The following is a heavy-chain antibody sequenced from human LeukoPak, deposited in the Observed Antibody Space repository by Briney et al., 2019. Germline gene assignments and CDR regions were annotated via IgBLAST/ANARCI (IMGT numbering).Heavy chain of an antibody. CDR2: ISSSSTYI. D-gene: IGHD5-18*01. CDR3: ARPLSPGEYSYGFDY. Sequence: GGSLRLSCAATGITFSSYSMNWVRQAPGKGLEWVSSISSSSTYIYYADSVKGRFTISRDNANNSLYLQMNSLRAEDTAVYYCARPLSPGEYSYGFDYWGQGSLVTVSS. J-gene: IGHJ4*02. V-gene: IGHV3-21*01. CDR1: GITFSSYS.